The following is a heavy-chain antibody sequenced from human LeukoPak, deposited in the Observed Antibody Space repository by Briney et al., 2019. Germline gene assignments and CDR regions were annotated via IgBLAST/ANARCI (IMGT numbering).Heavy chain of an antibody. CDR1: GYTFSSYD. CDR3: ARASGSYWWFDS. D-gene: IGHD1-26*01. Sequence: ASVKVSCKASGYTFSSYDINWVRQATGQGLEWMGCVNPNSGDTNYAQKFQGSVTMTRDTSISTVYMELSRLRSDDTAVYYCARASGSYWWFDSWGQGTLVTVSS. J-gene: IGHJ5*01. CDR2: VNPNSGDT. V-gene: IGHV1-2*02.